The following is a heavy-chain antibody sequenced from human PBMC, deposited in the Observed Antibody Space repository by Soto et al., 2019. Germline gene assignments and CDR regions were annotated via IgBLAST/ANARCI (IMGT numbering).Heavy chain of an antibody. V-gene: IGHV3-21*01. D-gene: IGHD2-21*02. CDR3: AREETAWPLAYGLDV. CDR1: GFTFNSFT. CDR2: FGTRGDT. J-gene: IGHJ6*02. Sequence: GGSLRLSCAASGFTFNSFTMHWVRQAPGKGLEWVSSFGTRGDTYYADTVKGRFTISRDNAKNSVSLQMNSLRAEDTAVYFCAREETAWPLAYGLDVWGQGTTVTVSS.